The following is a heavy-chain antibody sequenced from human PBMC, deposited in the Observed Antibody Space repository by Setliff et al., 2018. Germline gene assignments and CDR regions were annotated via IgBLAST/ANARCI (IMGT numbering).Heavy chain of an antibody. Sequence: GASVKVSCKASGGTFSSYAISWVRQAPGQGLEWMGGIIPILGIANYAQKFQGRVTITTDESTSTAYMELSSLRSEDTAVYYCARAPPLLYDILTGYAELDYWGQGTLVTVSS. J-gene: IGHJ4*02. CDR1: GGTFSSYA. V-gene: IGHV1-69*10. CDR2: IIPILGIA. D-gene: IGHD3-9*01. CDR3: ARAPPLLYDILTGYAELDY.